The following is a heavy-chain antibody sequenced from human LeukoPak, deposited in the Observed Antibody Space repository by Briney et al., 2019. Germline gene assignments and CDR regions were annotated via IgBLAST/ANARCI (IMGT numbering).Heavy chain of an antibody. J-gene: IGHJ3*02. Sequence: PGESLKISCKGSGYSFTSYWIGWVRQMPGKGLEWMGIIYPGDSDTRYSPSFQGQVTISADKSISTAYLQWSSLKASDTAMYYCARAYYDFWSGYTDAFDIWGQGTMVTVSS. V-gene: IGHV5-51*01. CDR1: GYSFTSYW. CDR3: ARAYYDFWSGYTDAFDI. D-gene: IGHD3-3*01. CDR2: IYPGDSDT.